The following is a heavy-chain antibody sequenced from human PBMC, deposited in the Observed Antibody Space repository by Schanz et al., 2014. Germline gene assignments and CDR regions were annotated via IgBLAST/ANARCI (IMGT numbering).Heavy chain of an antibody. D-gene: IGHD2-15*01. CDR2: IIPILGIA. Sequence: QVQLVQSGAEVKKPGSSVKVSCKASGGTFNSYAISWVRQAPGQGLEWMGRIIPILGIANYAQKFQGRVTITADKFTGTAYMELSSLRSEDAAVYYCATIGASTWFDSWGQGTLVTVSS. J-gene: IGHJ5*01. CDR1: GGTFNSYA. CDR3: ATIGASTWFDS. V-gene: IGHV1-69*04.